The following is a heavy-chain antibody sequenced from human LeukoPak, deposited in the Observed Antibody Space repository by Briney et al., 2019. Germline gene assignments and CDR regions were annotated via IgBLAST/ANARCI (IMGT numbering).Heavy chain of an antibody. CDR2: ISGSGGRT. V-gene: IGHV3-23*01. D-gene: IGHD3-22*01. J-gene: IGHJ4*02. CDR3: AKHYDSSGYYYGYFDY. Sequence: GGSLRLSCAASGFTFSSYVMSWVRQAPGKGLEWVSGISGSGGRTYYADSVKGRFTISRDNSKNTLYLQMNSLRAEDTAVYYCAKHYDSSGYYYGYFDYWGQGTLVTVSS. CDR1: GFTFSSYV.